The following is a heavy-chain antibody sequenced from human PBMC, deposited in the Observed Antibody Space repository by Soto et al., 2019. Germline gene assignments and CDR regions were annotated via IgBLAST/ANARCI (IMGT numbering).Heavy chain of an antibody. CDR2: VYYTGST. J-gene: IGHJ4*02. CDR3: ARHTSSRDYDDFDY. CDR1: GGSISGYY. D-gene: IGHD3-16*01. V-gene: IGHV4-59*08. Sequence: SETLSLTCTVSGGSISGYYWSWLRQPPGKGLEYIGYVYYTGSTNYNPSLKSRVTISVDTSKNQFSLKLSSVTAADTAVYYCARHTSSRDYDDFDYWAQGNLVPVSS.